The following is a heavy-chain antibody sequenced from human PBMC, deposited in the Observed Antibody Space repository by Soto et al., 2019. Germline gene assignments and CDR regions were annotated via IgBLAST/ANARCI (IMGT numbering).Heavy chain of an antibody. CDR3: ATGGTSGRYSSSYIDY. J-gene: IGHJ4*02. V-gene: IGHV1-24*01. CDR1: GYTLTELS. Sequence: ASVKVSCKVSGYTLTELSMHWVRQAPGQGLEWMGGFDPEDGETIYAQKFQGRVTMTKDTSTDTAYMELSSLRSEDTAVYYCATGGTSGRYSSSYIDYWGQGTLVT. CDR2: FDPEDGET. D-gene: IGHD6-6*01.